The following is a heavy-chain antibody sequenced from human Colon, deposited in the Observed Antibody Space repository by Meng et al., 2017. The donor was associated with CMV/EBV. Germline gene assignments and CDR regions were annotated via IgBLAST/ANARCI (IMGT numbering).Heavy chain of an antibody. Sequence: GGSLRLSCAASGFTFSSYSMNWVRQAPGKGLEWVSSISSSSSYIYYADSVKGRFTISRDNAKNSLYLQMNSLRAEDSAVYYCASTIVVEPAATTDYWGQGTLVTVSS. CDR1: GFTFSSYS. D-gene: IGHD2-2*01. V-gene: IGHV3-21*01. CDR2: ISSSSSYI. J-gene: IGHJ4*02. CDR3: ASTIVVEPAATTDY.